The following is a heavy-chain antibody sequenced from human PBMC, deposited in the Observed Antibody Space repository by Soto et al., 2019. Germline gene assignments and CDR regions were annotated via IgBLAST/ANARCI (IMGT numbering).Heavy chain of an antibody. D-gene: IGHD3-9*01. CDR3: AKDLTGPYDY. V-gene: IGHV3-30*18. CDR2: IFYDGSKI. Sequence: GGSLRLSCAASGFSFSSSGMHWARQAPGKGLEWVADIFYDGSKIHYADSVKGRFTISRDNSKNTVHLQMNSLRPEDTAVYYCAKDLTGPYDYWGQGTLVTVSS. CDR1: GFSFSSSG. J-gene: IGHJ4*02.